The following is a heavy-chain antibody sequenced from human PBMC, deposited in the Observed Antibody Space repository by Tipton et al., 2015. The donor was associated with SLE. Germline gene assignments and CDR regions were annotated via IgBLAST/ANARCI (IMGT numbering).Heavy chain of an antibody. CDR3: ARDLGYFDWFHDAFDI. CDR1: GYSISSGYY. J-gene: IGHJ3*02. CDR2: IYYSGST. Sequence: TLSLTCGVSGYSISSGYYWSWIRQPPGKGLEWIGYIYYSGSTNYNPSLKSRVTISVDTSKNQFSLKLSSVTAADTAVYYCARDLGYFDWFHDAFDIWGQGTMVTVSS. D-gene: IGHD3-9*01. V-gene: IGHV4-61*01.